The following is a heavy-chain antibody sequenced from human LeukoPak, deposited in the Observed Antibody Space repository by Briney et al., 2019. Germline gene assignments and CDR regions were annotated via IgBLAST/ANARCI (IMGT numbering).Heavy chain of an antibody. J-gene: IGHJ5*02. CDR2: INHSGST. V-gene: IGHV4-34*01. D-gene: IGHD3-10*01. CDR1: GGSFSGYY. Sequence: PSETLSLTCAVYGGSFSGYYWSWIRQPPGKGLEWIGEINHSGSTNYNPSLKSRVTISVDTSKNQFSLKLSSVTAADTAVYYCASQPLLWFGELLSWFDPWGQGTLVTVSS. CDR3: ASQPLLWFGELLSWFDP.